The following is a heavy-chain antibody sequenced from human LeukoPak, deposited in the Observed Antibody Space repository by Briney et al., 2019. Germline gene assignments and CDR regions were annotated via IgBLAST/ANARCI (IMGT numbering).Heavy chain of an antibody. CDR1: GFTFSSYA. CDR3: ANDFWSGWSAFDI. J-gene: IGHJ3*02. Sequence: GGSLRLSCAASGFTFSSYAMSWVRQAPGKGLEWVSAISGSGGSTYYADSVKGRFTISRDNSRNTLYLQMNSLRAEDTAVYYCANDFWSGWSAFDIWGQGTMVTVFS. D-gene: IGHD3-3*01. V-gene: IGHV3-23*01. CDR2: ISGSGGST.